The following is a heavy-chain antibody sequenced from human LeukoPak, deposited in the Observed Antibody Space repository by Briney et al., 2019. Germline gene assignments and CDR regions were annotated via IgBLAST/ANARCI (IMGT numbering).Heavy chain of an antibody. CDR3: ARAPGAVAGPFLD. D-gene: IGHD6-19*01. CDR2: IYSGGST. J-gene: IGHJ4*02. Sequence: PGGSLRLSCAASGFTVSSNYMSWVRQAPGKGLEWVSVIYSGGSTYYADSVKGRFTISRDNSKNTLYLQMNSLRAEDTAVYYCARAPGAVAGPFLDWSQGTLVTVSS. V-gene: IGHV3-53*01. CDR1: GFTVSSNY.